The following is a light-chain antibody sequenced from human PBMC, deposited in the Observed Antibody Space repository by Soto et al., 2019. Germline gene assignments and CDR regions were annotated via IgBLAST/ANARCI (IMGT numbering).Light chain of an antibody. CDR3: GSYTSTDTPFA. CDR1: SSEVGGYNY. CDR2: EVS. Sequence: QCSLALAFRVFGSRGQSVTMSCTGTSSEVGGYNYVSWYQHHPGKGPKLIIYEVSNRPSGVSDRFSGSKSGNKASLIISNLEAEDESDYYCGSYTSTDTPFAFGTGTKVAVL. V-gene: IGLV2-14*01. J-gene: IGLJ1*01.